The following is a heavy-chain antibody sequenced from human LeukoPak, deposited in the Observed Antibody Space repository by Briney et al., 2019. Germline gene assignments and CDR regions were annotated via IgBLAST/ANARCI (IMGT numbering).Heavy chain of an antibody. CDR2: IYYSGST. CDR3: ARVHRTYDILTGYFHYFDY. J-gene: IGHJ4*02. D-gene: IGHD3-9*01. CDR1: GGSISSGDYY. Sequence: SQTLSLTCTVSGGSISSGDYYWSWIRQPPGKGLEWIGYIYYSGSTYYNPSLKSRVTISVDTSKNQFSLKLSSVTAADTAVYYCARVHRTYDILTGYFHYFDYWGQGTLVTVSS. V-gene: IGHV4-30-4*08.